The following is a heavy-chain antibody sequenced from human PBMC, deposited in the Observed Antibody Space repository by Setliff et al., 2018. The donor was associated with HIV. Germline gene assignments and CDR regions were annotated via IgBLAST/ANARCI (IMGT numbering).Heavy chain of an antibody. CDR2: IYYSGST. Sequence: SETLSLTCAVYGGSLRGYYWSWVRQSPLKGLEWIGSIYYSGSTYYNPSLKSRVTISVDTSKNQFSLKLSSVTAADTAVYYCAGEAALDYWGQGTLVTVSS. CDR1: GGSLRGYY. V-gene: IGHV4-34*01. J-gene: IGHJ4*02. CDR3: AGEAALDY. D-gene: IGHD6-13*01.